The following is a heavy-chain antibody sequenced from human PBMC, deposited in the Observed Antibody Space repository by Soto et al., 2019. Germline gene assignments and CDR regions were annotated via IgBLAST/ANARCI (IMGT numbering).Heavy chain of an antibody. D-gene: IGHD4-17*01. CDR2: ISHEGSYK. CDR1: GFSFRSFG. V-gene: IGHV3-30*18. Sequence: QVQLVESGGGVVQPGGSLRRSCEVSGFSFRSFGMHWVRQAPGKGLEWVTVISHEGSYKHYADSVKGRFTISRDDSKNTLYLQMNRRRAEEDTDVYYCAKEGGYGDRIADDYYYYGMDVWGQGTTVTVSS. CDR3: AKEGGYGDRIADDYYYYGMDV. J-gene: IGHJ6*02.